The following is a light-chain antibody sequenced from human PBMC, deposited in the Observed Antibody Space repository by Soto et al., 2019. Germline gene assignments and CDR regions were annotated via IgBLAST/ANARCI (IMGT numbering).Light chain of an antibody. CDR1: ESISSH. J-gene: IGKJ1*01. CDR2: EAS. CDR3: QQYKYLWT. Sequence: EIVMTQSPATLSVSPGEEVTLSCRASESISSHLAWYQQRPGRSPRLLIHEASTRATGISARFSGSGSRTEFTLTISSLQSEDCAVYYCQQYKYLWTFGQGTKVEIK. V-gene: IGKV3-15*01.